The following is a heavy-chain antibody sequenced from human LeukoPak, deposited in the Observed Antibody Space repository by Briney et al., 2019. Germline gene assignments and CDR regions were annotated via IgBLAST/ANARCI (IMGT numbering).Heavy chain of an antibody. CDR2: IYYSGST. D-gene: IGHD3-10*01. CDR3: ARGYYDSGSHIDAFDI. J-gene: IGHJ3*02. V-gene: IGHV4-59*01. Sequence: SETLSLTCTVPGGSISNYLWSRSPERPGRGLDRIGYIYYSGSTNYNPSLMSRVTISVDTSKSQFSLKLRSVTAADTAVYYCARGYYDSGSHIDAFDIWGQGTMVAVSS. CDR1: GGSISNYL.